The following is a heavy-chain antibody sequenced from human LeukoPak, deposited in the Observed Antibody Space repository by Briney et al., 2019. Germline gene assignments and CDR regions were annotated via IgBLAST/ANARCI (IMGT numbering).Heavy chain of an antibody. Sequence: GGSLSFSCAAPGFTFSTIWWSWVARAQGKGLEWVANIKQDGSEKYYVDSVKGRFTISRDNAKNSLYLQMNSLRAEDTAVYYCVRGSSMYWGQGTLVTVSS. CDR3: VRGSSMY. CDR1: GFTFSTIW. V-gene: IGHV3-7*01. CDR2: IKQDGSEK. D-gene: IGHD3-10*01. J-gene: IGHJ4*02.